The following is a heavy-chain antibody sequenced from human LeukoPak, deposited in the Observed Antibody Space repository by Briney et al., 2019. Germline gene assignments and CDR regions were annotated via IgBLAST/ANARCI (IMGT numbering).Heavy chain of an antibody. CDR2: INNDGSGA. D-gene: IGHD5-18*01. V-gene: IGHV3-74*01. J-gene: IGHJ4*02. Sequence: PGGSLRLSCAASGFTFSRHWMHWVRQAPGKGLVWVSRINNDGSGANYADSVKGRFTISRDNAKNTLYLQMNSLRAEDTAVYYCTPDTVYTALGIDYWGQGTLVTVSS. CDR3: TPDTVYTALGIDY. CDR1: GFTFSRHW.